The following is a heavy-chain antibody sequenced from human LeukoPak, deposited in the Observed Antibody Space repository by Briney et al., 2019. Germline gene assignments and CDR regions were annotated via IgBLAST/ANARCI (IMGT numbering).Heavy chain of an antibody. J-gene: IGHJ4*02. V-gene: IGHV3-23*01. CDR3: AKDQVGGYYGSGTDVPYYFDY. CDR1: GFTFSTYA. D-gene: IGHD3-10*01. CDR2: ISGSGGST. Sequence: GGSLRLSCAASGFTFSTYAMSWVRQAPGKGLEWVSAISGSGGSTYYADSVKGRFTISRDNSKNTLYLQMNSLRAEDTAVYYCAKDQVGGYYGSGTDVPYYFDYWGQGTLVTVSS.